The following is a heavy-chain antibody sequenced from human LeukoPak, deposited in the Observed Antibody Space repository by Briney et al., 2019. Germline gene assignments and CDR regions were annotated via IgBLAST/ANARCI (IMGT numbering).Heavy chain of an antibody. CDR2: IYYSGTT. Sequence: SETLSLTYTVSGGSIRRHYWFWIRQPPGKGLEWIGYIYYSGTTNYNSSLKSRVTISVDTSKHQFSLKLTSVTAADTAVYYCAREGVGATDDAFDIWGQGIVVTVSS. CDR3: AREGVGATDDAFDI. CDR1: GGSIRRHY. D-gene: IGHD1-26*01. V-gene: IGHV4-59*11. J-gene: IGHJ3*02.